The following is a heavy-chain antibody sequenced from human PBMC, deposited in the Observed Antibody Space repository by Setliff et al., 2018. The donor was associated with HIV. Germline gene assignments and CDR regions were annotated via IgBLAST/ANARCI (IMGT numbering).Heavy chain of an antibody. CDR1: GFTFSSYA. V-gene: IGHV3-23*01. D-gene: IGHD6-13*01. Sequence: LRLSCAASGFTFSSYAMSWVRQAPGKGLEWVSVISGSGGTTYYADSVKGRFTISRDNSKNTVFLQMNSLRGEDTAVYYCARDCRVGWVFTYGMDVWGQGTLVTVSS. CDR2: ISGSGGTT. J-gene: IGHJ6*02. CDR3: ARDCRVGWVFTYGMDV.